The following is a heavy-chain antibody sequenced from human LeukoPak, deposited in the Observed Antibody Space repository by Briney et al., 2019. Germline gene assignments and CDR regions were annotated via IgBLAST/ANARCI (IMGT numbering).Heavy chain of an antibody. CDR2: INHSGTT. CDR3: ARGGSVHYFDY. J-gene: IGHJ4*02. CDR1: GGSFSGYY. D-gene: IGHD1-26*01. Sequence: SGTLALTCAVYGGSFSGYYWSWIRQPPGKGRKWIGEINHSGTTNYNPSLKSRVTISVDTSKNQFSLKLSPVTAADTAVYYCARGGSVHYFDYWGQGTLVTVSS. V-gene: IGHV4-34*01.